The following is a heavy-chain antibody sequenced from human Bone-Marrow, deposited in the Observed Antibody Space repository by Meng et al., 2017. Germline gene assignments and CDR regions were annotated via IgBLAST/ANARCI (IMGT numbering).Heavy chain of an antibody. CDR2: INGXXSST. CDR3: AALGDFWS. D-gene: IGHD3-3*01. CDR1: GFTFKSXX. Sequence: EVXXVESGXXLXQPGGSLRXXCAASGFTFKSXXMQWVRQXXGXGLXWVXRINGXXSSTXXXXSVXXXFTISXDNAKXTXXXQMXXXRAXXXXXYYCAALGDFWSWGQGTLVTVSS. V-gene: IGHV3-74*01. J-gene: IGHJ4*02.